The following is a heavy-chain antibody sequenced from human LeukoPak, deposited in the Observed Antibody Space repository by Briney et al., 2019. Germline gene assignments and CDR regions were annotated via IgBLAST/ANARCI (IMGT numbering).Heavy chain of an antibody. D-gene: IGHD1-26*01. CDR2: ISGSNGFI. CDR3: ARLVSGSCSFDY. Sequence: GGSLRLSCAASGFTFSDSNMSWIRQAPGKGLEWVSYISGSNGFINYADSVKGRFTVSRDNAKNSLYLQMNSLRGDDTAVYYCARLVSGSCSFDYWGQGTLVTVSS. J-gene: IGHJ4*02. V-gene: IGHV3-11*03. CDR1: GFTFSDSN.